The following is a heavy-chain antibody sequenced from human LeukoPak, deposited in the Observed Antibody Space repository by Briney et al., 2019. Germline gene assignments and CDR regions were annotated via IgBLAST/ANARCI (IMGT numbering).Heavy chain of an antibody. D-gene: IGHD3-22*01. CDR2: IIPILGTA. V-gene: IGHV1-69*10. Sequence: SVKVSCKSSGGTFSSYAISWVRQAPGQGLEWMGGIIPILGTANNAQKFQGRVTITADRSTSTDYMELRSLRSEDTAVYYCARDRWDYYDSSTGMDVWGKGTTVTVSS. CDR3: ARDRWDYYDSSTGMDV. J-gene: IGHJ6*03. CDR1: GGTFSSYA.